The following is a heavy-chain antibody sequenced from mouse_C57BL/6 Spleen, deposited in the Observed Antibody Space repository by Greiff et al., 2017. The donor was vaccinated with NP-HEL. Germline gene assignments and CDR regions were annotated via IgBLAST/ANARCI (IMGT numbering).Heavy chain of an antibody. CDR2: IRSKSSNYAT. D-gene: IGHD1-1*01. CDR1: GFTFNTYA. Sequence: EVHLVESGGGLVQPKGSLKLSCAASGFTFNTYAMHWVRQSPGKGLEWVARIRSKSSNYATYYADSVKDRFTISIDDSQSMLYLQMNNLKTEDTAMYYCVSSYGSSYDWYFDVWGTGTTVTVSS. CDR3: VSSYGSSYDWYFDV. V-gene: IGHV10-3*01. J-gene: IGHJ1*03.